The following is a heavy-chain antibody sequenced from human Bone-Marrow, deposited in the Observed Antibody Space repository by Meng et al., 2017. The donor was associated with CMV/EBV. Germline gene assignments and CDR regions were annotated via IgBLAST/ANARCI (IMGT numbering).Heavy chain of an antibody. V-gene: IGHV4-59*11. CDR3: AERGGGY. CDR2: IHYTGRA. J-gene: IGHJ4*02. CDR1: GVSISTHY. Sequence: VPLQQAGPGLVKPSETLSLTCRVSGVSISTHYWSWIRQTPGKGLEWIASIHYTGRADYSPSLKSRVTVSVDTSDSQLSLKLSSVTTADTAMYYCAERGGGYWGQGILVTVSS. D-gene: IGHD1-1*01.